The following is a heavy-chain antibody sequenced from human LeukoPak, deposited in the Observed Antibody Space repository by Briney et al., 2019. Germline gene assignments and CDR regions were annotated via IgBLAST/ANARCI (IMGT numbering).Heavy chain of an antibody. J-gene: IGHJ5*02. CDR1: GFTFSSYE. Sequence: QPGGSLRLSCAASGFTFSSYEMNWVRQAPGKGLEWVSYISSSGNTIYYADSVKGRFTISRDNAKNSLYLQMNGLRAEDTAVYYCARTSGYCISTSCYNWFDPWGQGTLVTVSS. D-gene: IGHD2-2*03. V-gene: IGHV3-48*03. CDR2: ISSSGNTI. CDR3: ARTSGYCISTSCYNWFDP.